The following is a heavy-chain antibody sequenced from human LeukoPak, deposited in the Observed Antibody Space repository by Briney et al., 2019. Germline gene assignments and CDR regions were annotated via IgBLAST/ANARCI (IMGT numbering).Heavy chain of an antibody. J-gene: IGHJ4*02. Sequence: SETLSPTCTVSGGSISSYYWSWIREPPGKGLEWIGYIYYSGNTNYNPSLRTRVTISVDTSKNQFSLKLSSVTAADTAVYYCARQVPYYDLLTGYTHYFDYWGQGTLVTVSS. CDR1: GGSISSYY. CDR3: ARQVPYYDLLTGYTHYFDY. D-gene: IGHD3-9*01. CDR2: IYYSGNT. V-gene: IGHV4-59*08.